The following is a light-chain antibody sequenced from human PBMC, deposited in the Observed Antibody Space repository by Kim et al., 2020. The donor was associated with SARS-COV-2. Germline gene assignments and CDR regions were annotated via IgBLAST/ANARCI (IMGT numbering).Light chain of an antibody. CDR2: AAS. Sequence: ASTGDRATITCRASQAVSSYLACYQQKPGRAPKLLIYAASTLQRGVPSRFSGSGSGTDFTLTISCLQSEDFATYYCQQYYSYPRTFGQGTKVDIK. J-gene: IGKJ1*01. V-gene: IGKV1-8*01. CDR3: QQYYSYPRT. CDR1: QAVSSY.